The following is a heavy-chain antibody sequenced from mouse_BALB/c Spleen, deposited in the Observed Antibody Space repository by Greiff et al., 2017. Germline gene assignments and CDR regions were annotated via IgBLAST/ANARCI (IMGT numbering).Heavy chain of an antibody. Sequence: QVQLQQSGAELMKPGASVKISCKATGYTFSSYWIEWVKQRPGHGLEWIGEILPGSGSTNYNEKFKGKATFTADTSSNTAYMQLSSLTSEDSAVYYCAREGLRRGFAYWGQGTLVTVSA. CDR2: ILPGSGST. CDR1: GYTFSSYW. J-gene: IGHJ3*01. D-gene: IGHD2-4*01. V-gene: IGHV1-9*01. CDR3: AREGLRRGFAY.